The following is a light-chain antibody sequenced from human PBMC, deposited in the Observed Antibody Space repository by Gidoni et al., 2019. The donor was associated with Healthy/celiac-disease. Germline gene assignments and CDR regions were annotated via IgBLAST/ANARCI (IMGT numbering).Light chain of an antibody. CDR1: KRISRW. V-gene: IGKV1-5*03. CDR3: QQYNSYSPWT. J-gene: IGKJ1*01. CDR2: KAS. Sequence: DIQLTQSPSTLSASVGDRVTITCRASKRISRWLALYQQKPGKAAKLLIYKASSLESGVPSRFRGSGSGTEFTLTISSLQPDDFATYYCQQYNSYSPWTFGQGTKVEIK.